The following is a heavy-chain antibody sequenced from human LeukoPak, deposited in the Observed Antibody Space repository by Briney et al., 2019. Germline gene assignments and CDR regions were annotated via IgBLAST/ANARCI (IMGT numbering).Heavy chain of an antibody. J-gene: IGHJ4*02. CDR2: ISSSGSTI. CDR1: GFTFSDYY. Sequence: GGSLRLSCAASGFTFSDYYMSWIRQAPGKGLEWVSYISSSGSTIYYADSVKGRFTISRDNAKNSLYLQMNSLRAEDTAVYYCARDSASYDSSGYYEDCFDYWGQGTLVTVSS. V-gene: IGHV3-11*01. CDR3: ARDSASYDSSGYYEDCFDY. D-gene: IGHD3-22*01.